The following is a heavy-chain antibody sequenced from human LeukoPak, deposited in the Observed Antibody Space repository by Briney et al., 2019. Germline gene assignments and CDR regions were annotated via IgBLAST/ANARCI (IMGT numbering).Heavy chain of an antibody. D-gene: IGHD4-17*01. J-gene: IGHJ3*02. CDR2: IKQDGSEK. CDR1: GFTFSSYW. V-gene: IGHV3-7*01. Sequence: GGSLRLSCAASGFTFSSYWMSWVRQAPGKGLEWVANIKQDGSEKYYVDSVKGRFTISRDNAKNSLYLQMNSLRAEDTAVYYCARHQSIFGDYVAFDIWGQGTMVTVSS. CDR3: ARHQSIFGDYVAFDI.